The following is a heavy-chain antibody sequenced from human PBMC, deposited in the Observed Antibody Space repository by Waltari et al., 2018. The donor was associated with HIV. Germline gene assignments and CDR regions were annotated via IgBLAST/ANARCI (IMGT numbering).Heavy chain of an antibody. D-gene: IGHD2-15*01. CDR1: GFHFTTYN. V-gene: IGHV3-21*01. CDR2: ISTSSSYI. CDR3: AREGRTRQGRDYYYHGMDV. J-gene: IGHJ6*02. Sequence: EVQLVESGGGLVKPGGSLRLPCAAFGFHFTTYNMNWVRQAPGKGLEWVSSISTSSSYIYYADSVKGRFTISRDNAKNSLYLQLNSLRAEDTAVYYCAREGRTRQGRDYYYHGMDVWGQGTTVTVSS.